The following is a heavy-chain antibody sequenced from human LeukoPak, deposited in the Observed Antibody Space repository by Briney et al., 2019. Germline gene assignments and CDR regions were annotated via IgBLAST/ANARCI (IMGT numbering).Heavy chain of an antibody. CDR2: IYHSGST. D-gene: IGHD2-2*01. Sequence: SETLSLTCVVPGGSISSTNWWSWVRQPPGKGLEWIGEIYHSGSTNYNPSLKSRITISVDTSKNQFSLKLSSVTAADTAVYYCASGPRGVPAARYNWFDPWGQGTLVTVSS. CDR1: GGSISSTNW. J-gene: IGHJ5*02. V-gene: IGHV4-4*02. CDR3: ASGPRGVPAARYNWFDP.